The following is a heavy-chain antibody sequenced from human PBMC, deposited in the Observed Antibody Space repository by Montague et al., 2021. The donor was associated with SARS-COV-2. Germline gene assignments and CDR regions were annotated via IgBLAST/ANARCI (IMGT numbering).Heavy chain of an antibody. CDR3: ARLYGSSFDY. CDR1: GGSVSRISSH. J-gene: IGHJ4*02. D-gene: IGHD4-17*01. CDR2: LYYAGGT. Sequence: SETLSLTCTVYGGSVSRISSHWGWIRQPPGQGLEYIGSLYYAGGTQYTPSLKSRVTISVDTSNDQFSLKMNSVTAADTAVYFCARLYGSSFDYWGQGTLVTVSS. V-gene: IGHV4-39*01.